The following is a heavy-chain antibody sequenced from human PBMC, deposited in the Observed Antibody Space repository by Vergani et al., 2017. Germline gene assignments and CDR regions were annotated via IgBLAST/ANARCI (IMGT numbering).Heavy chain of an antibody. Sequence: EVQLVESGGGVVRPGGSLRLSCAASGFTFDDYGMSWVRQAPGKGLEWVSGINWNGGSTGYADSVKGRFTISRDNAKNSLYLQMNSLRAEDTALYHCAXDHSSGWPDYYYYGMDVWGQGTTVTVSS. J-gene: IGHJ6*02. CDR1: GFTFDDYG. CDR3: AXDHSSGWPDYYYYGMDV. V-gene: IGHV3-20*01. D-gene: IGHD6-19*01. CDR2: INWNGGST.